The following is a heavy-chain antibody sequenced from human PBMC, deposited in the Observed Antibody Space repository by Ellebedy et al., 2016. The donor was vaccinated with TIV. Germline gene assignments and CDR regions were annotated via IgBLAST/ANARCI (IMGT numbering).Heavy chain of an antibody. J-gene: IGHJ4*02. Sequence: AASVKVSCKTSGYTFTDYGLNWVRQAPGQGPEWLGWISDHTGNTNYAQKFQGRFTMTTDTSTSTVYMDLRSLRSDDTAVYYCARAHSGSYLGYYFDHWGQGTLVTVSS. CDR2: ISDHTGNT. CDR3: ARAHSGSYLGYYFDH. V-gene: IGHV1-18*01. CDR1: GYTFTDYG. D-gene: IGHD1-26*01.